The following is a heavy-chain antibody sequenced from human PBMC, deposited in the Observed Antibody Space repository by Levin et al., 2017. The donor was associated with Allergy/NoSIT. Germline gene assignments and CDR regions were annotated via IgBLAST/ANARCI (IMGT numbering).Heavy chain of an antibody. CDR3: GRDRSIKNQDGDFWYYGMDG. CDR2: IHYSGTT. J-gene: IGHJ6*02. Sequence: SETLSLTFAVSGGSISGHHWSWIRQPPGKALEWIGNIHYSGTTKYNPSLKSRVTISVDTSKNQFSLKLSSVTAADTAVYYCGRDRSIKNQDGDFWYYGMDGWGQGTTVSVSS. D-gene: IGHD2-21*01. CDR1: GGSISGHH. V-gene: IGHV4-59*11.